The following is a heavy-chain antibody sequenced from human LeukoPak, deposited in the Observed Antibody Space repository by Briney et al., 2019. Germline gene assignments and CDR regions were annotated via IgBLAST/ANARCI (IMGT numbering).Heavy chain of an antibody. V-gene: IGHV3-23*01. CDR2: ISGSGGST. Sequence: GGSLRLSCAASGFTFSNAWMSWVRQAPGKGLEWVSAISGSGGSTYYADSVKGRFTISRDNSKNTLYLQMNSLRAEDTAVYYCVKGYRYCSSTSCYKVYWGQGTLVTVSS. CDR3: VKGYRYCSSTSCYKVY. D-gene: IGHD2-2*02. CDR1: GFTFSNAW. J-gene: IGHJ4*02.